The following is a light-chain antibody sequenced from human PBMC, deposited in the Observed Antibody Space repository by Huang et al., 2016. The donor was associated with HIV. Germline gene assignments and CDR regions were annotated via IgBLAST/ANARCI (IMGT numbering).Light chain of an antibody. CDR1: QSLLHTDGKTY. Sequence: DIELTQSPLSLSVTPGQPASISCKSSQSLLHTDGKTYLYWYLQKPGQSPQLLIDEVSNRSSRAPGRCGGGGSTKNSPPKVSREEAEDVGNYYCQQTIQSATFGRGTKVEIK. J-gene: IGKJ1*01. CDR3: QQTIQSAT. V-gene: IGKV2D-29*02. CDR2: EVS.